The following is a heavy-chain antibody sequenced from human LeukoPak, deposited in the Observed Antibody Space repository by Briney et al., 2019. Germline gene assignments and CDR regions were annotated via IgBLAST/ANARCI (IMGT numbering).Heavy chain of an antibody. J-gene: IGHJ4*02. V-gene: IGHV3-23*01. Sequence: GGSLRLSCAASEFTFSNYAMSWVRQAPGKGLEWVSAISGSGGTTYYADSVKGRFTISRDNSRNTPYLQMSSLRAEDTAVYYCTKDYSGVDTGIINWGQGTLVTVSS. CDR1: EFTFSNYA. D-gene: IGHD5-18*01. CDR3: TKDYSGVDTGIIN. CDR2: ISGSGGTT.